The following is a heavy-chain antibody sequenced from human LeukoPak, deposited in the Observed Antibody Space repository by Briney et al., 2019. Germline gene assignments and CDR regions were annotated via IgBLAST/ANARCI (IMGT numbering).Heavy chain of an antibody. V-gene: IGHV1-69*05. Sequence: SVKVSCKASGGTFSRYAISWVRQAPGQGLEWMGGIIPIFGTANYAQKFQGRVTITTDESTTTAYMELSSLRSEDTAVYYCAIVEMATPFYWYFDLWGRGTLVTVSS. J-gene: IGHJ2*01. CDR3: AIVEMATPFYWYFDL. D-gene: IGHD5-24*01. CDR2: IIPIFGTA. CDR1: GGTFSRYA.